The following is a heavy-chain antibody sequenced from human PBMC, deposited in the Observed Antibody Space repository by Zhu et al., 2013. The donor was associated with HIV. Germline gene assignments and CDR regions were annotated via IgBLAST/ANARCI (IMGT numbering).Heavy chain of an antibody. D-gene: IGHD4-17*01. J-gene: IGHJ4*02. CDR2: IRSKANNYAT. Sequence: EVQLVESGGGLVQPGGSLKVSCAASGFIFSDSAMHWVRQASGKGLEWVGRIRSKANNYATTYAASVKGRFTISRDDSKNTMFLQMNGLKTEDTAVYYCTSGAAGDTVTQWGYWGQGTLVTVSS. CDR1: GFIFSDSA. CDR3: TSGAAGDTVTQWGY. V-gene: IGHV3-73*02.